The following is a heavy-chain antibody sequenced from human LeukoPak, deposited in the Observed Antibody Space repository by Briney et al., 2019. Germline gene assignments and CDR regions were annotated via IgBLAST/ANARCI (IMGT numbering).Heavy chain of an antibody. V-gene: IGHV1-18*01. CDR1: GYTFTSYG. Sequence: ASVKFSCKASGYTFTSYGISWVRQAPGQGLEWMGWISAYNGNTNYAQKLQGRVTMTTDTSTSTAYMQLRSLRSDDKTVTYCALSGIYAPFHYWGQGTLVTVSS. J-gene: IGHJ4*02. CDR2: ISAYNGNT. D-gene: IGHD1-26*01. CDR3: ALSGIYAPFHY.